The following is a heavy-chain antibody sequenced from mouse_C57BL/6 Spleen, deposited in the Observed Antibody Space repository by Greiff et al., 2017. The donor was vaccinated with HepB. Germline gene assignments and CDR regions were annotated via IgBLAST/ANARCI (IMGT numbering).Heavy chain of an antibody. D-gene: IGHD1-1*01. CDR2: ISSGSSTI. J-gene: IGHJ4*01. V-gene: IGHV5-17*01. CDR3: ARPFITTVDYAMDY. Sequence: EVKLVESGGGLVKPGGSLKLSCAASGFTFSDYGMHWVRQAPEKGLEWVAYISSGSSTIYYADTVKGRFTISRDNAKNTLFLQMTSLRSEDTAMYYCARPFITTVDYAMDYWGQGTSVTVSS. CDR1: GFTFSDYG.